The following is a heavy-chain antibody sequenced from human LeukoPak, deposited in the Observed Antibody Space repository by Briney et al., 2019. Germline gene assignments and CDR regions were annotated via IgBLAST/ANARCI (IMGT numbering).Heavy chain of an antibody. CDR2: ISSGSSYI. CDR3: ACTSGYDFSSYYYYMDV. CDR1: GFTFSSYS. Sequence: PGGSLRLSCAASGFTFSSYSMNWVRQAPGKGLEWVPSISSGSSYIYYADSVKGRFTISRDNAKNSLYLQMNSLSAEDTAVYYCACTSGYDFSSYYYYMDVWGKGTTVTVSS. J-gene: IGHJ6*03. V-gene: IGHV3-21*01. D-gene: IGHD5-12*01.